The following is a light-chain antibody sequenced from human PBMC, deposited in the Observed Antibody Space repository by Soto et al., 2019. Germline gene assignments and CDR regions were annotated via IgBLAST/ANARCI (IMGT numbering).Light chain of an antibody. CDR3: QQYNGFWT. J-gene: IGKJ1*01. CDR2: EAS. Sequence: DIQMTQSPSTLSASVGDRVTITCRASQSISDLLAWYQQKPGKAPKLLIYEASNLKSGVPSRFSGSGSGTEYTLTSSSLQADDFASYYCQQYNGFWTFGQGTKVEIK. V-gene: IGKV1-5*03. CDR1: QSISDL.